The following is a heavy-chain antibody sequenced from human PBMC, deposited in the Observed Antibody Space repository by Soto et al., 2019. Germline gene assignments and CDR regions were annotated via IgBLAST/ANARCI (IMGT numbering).Heavy chain of an antibody. D-gene: IGHD3-16*01. Sequence: GGSLRLSCAASGFKFSNYAMSWVRQAPGKGLDWVSLISATGGGTYYADSVKGRFTISRDNSHNTLYLQVHSLTAEDTAVYYCAKDRRAGGNSAFYFDFWGQGAQVTVS. J-gene: IGHJ4*02. V-gene: IGHV3-23*01. CDR3: AKDRRAGGNSAFYFDF. CDR1: GFKFSNYA. CDR2: ISATGGGT.